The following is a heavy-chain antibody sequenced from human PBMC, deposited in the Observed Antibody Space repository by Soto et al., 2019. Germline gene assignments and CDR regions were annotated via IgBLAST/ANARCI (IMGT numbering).Heavy chain of an antibody. V-gene: IGHV4-59*08. CDR2: VYYNGYG. CDR3: ARHGYCGGGSCDWFDP. Sequence: QVQLQESGPGLVKPSETLSLTCTVSGDSISPYYWSWFRQPPGKGLEWIGYVYYNGYGNSNPSITSPVRMSVDTTKNHVSLRLSSVTAADTAIYYCARHGYCGGGSCDWFDPWGQGTLVAVSS. D-gene: IGHD2-15*01. J-gene: IGHJ5*02. CDR1: GDSISPYY.